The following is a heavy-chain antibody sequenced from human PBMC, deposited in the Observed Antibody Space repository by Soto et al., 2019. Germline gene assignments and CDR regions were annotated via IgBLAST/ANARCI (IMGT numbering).Heavy chain of an antibody. CDR1: GFTFSSYA. J-gene: IGHJ3*02. Sequence: GGSLRLSCAASGFTFSSYAMSWVRQAPGKGLEWVSAISGSGGSTYYADSVKGRFTISRENAKNTLYLQMNSLRAEDTAVYYCARGPVLRYFDWEAGHAFDIWGQGTMVTVSS. CDR3: ARGPVLRYFDWEAGHAFDI. D-gene: IGHD3-9*01. V-gene: IGHV3-23*01. CDR2: ISGSGGST.